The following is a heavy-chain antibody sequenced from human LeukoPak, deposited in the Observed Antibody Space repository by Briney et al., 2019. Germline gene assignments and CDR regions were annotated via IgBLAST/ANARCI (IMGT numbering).Heavy chain of an antibody. Sequence: PSETPSLTCTVSGGSISSSSYYWGWIRQPPGKGLEWIGSIYYSGSTYYNPSLKSRVTISVDTSRNQFSLKLSSVTAADTAVYYCARRLYAYQPKSGFDYWGQGTLVTVSS. D-gene: IGHD2-8*01. CDR3: ARRLYAYQPKSGFDY. CDR1: GGSISSSSYY. CDR2: IYYSGST. V-gene: IGHV4-39*01. J-gene: IGHJ4*02.